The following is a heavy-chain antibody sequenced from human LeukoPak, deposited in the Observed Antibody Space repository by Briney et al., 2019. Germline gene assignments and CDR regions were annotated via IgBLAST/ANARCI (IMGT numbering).Heavy chain of an antibody. CDR2: ISSSGSTI. CDR1: GFTLSNYE. J-gene: IGHJ6*02. D-gene: IGHD6-6*01. Sequence: PGGSLRLSCAASGFTLSNYEMNWVRQAPGKGLEWVSYISSSGSTIYYADSVKGRFTISRDNAKNSLYLQMNSLRAEDTAVYFCPRVYSSSSGKGMDVWGQGTTVTVSS. V-gene: IGHV3-48*03. CDR3: PRVYSSSSGKGMDV.